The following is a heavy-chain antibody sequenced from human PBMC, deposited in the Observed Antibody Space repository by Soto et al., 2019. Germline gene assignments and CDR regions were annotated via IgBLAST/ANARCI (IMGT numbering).Heavy chain of an antibody. D-gene: IGHD2-2*01. CDR2: ISWNSGSI. V-gene: IGHV3-9*01. CDR3: AKGWYCISTSCYAGSWFDP. Sequence: EVQLVESGGGLVQPGRSLRLSCAASGFTFDDYAMHWVRQAPGKGLEWVSGISWNSGSIGYADSVKGRFTISRDNAKNSLYLQMNSLRAEDTALYYCAKGWYCISTSCYAGSWFDPWGQGTLVTVSS. J-gene: IGHJ5*02. CDR1: GFTFDDYA.